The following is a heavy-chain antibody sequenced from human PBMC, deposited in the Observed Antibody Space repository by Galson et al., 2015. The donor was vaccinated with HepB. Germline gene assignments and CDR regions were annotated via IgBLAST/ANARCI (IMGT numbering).Heavy chain of an antibody. CDR1: GFTFSNYD. D-gene: IGHD2-15*01. Sequence: SLRLSCAASGFTFSNYDMGWVRHAPGKGLEWVSGISGNGVQTYYADSVKGRFSISSDNSKDTLYLQMNSLRAEDTAVYYCVKGWLDYWGQGTLVTVSS. CDR3: VKGWLDY. V-gene: IGHV3-23*01. CDR2: ISGNGVQT. J-gene: IGHJ4*02.